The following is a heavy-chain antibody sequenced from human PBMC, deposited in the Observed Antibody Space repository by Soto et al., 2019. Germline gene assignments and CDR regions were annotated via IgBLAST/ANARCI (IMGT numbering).Heavy chain of an antibody. Sequence: ASVKVSCKASGYTLTGHYIHWVRPAPEQGPEWMGVLGPGGGATRYAQKFQGRVTMTRDTPTSTVYMELISLRSEDTAVYYCARVPGGTMIKGSFDDLAQGTLVPVSS. CDR1: GYTLTGHY. J-gene: IGHJ4*02. V-gene: IGHV1-46*01. CDR2: LGPGGGAT. CDR3: ARVPGGTMIKGSFDD. D-gene: IGHD3-22*01.